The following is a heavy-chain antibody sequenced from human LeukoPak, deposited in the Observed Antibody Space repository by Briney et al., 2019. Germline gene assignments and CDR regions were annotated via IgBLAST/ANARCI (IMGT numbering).Heavy chain of an antibody. CDR3: AGISSWYYMDV. D-gene: IGHD6-13*01. V-gene: IGHV3-20*04. CDR1: GFTFDDYG. CDR2: INWNGGST. J-gene: IGHJ6*03. Sequence: GGSLRLSCAASGFTFDDYGMSWVRQAPGKGLEWVSGINWNGGSTGYADSVKGRFTISRDNAKNTLYLQMNSLRAEDTAVYYCAGISSWYYMDVWGKGTTVTVSS.